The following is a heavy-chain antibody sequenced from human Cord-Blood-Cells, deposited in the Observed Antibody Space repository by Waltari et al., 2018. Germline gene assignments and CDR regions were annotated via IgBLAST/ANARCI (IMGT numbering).Heavy chain of an antibody. D-gene: IGHD3-22*01. CDR2: IIPILGIA. CDR1: GGTFSSYD. V-gene: IGHV1-69*09. Sequence: QVQLVQSGAEVKKPGSSVKVSCKASGGTFSSYDISWVRQAPGQGLEGMGRIIPILGIANYAQKVQGRVTITADKSTSTAYMELSSLRSEDTAVYYCARDLYYYDSSGLGWFDPWGQGTLVTVSS. J-gene: IGHJ5*02. CDR3: ARDLYYYDSSGLGWFDP.